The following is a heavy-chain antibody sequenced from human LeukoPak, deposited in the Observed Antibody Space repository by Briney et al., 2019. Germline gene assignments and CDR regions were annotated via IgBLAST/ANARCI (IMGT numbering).Heavy chain of an antibody. CDR2: INNDGSST. CDR3: AREGDGYSDAFDI. V-gene: IGHV3-74*01. J-gene: IGHJ3*02. CDR1: GFTFSSYW. Sequence: QPGGSLRLSCAASGFTFSSYWMHWVRQAPGKGLVWVSRINNDGSSTNYADSVKGRFTISRDNAKNTLYLQMHSLRAEDTAVYYCAREGDGYSDAFDIWGQGTMVTVSS. D-gene: IGHD5-18*01.